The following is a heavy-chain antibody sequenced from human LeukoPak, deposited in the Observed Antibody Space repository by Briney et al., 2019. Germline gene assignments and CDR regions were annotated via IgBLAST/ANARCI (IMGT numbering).Heavy chain of an antibody. CDR3: ARDLRKYSGSDHDAFDI. V-gene: IGHV3-7*01. Sequence: GGSLRLSCAASAFTLSSYWMSWVRQAPGKGLEWVANIQQDGSEKFYVDSVKGRFTISRDNARNSLYLQMNSLRAEDTAVYYCARDLRKYSGSDHDAFDIWGQGTMVTVSS. CDR2: IQQDGSEK. J-gene: IGHJ3*02. D-gene: IGHD1-26*01. CDR1: AFTLSSYW.